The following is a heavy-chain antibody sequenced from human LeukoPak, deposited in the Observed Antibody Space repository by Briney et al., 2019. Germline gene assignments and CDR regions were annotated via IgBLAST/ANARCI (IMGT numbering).Heavy chain of an antibody. V-gene: IGHV7-4-1*02. CDR1: GYTFTSYA. CDR3: ARCSRYCTNGVCYNYYYYYMDV. CDR2: INTNTGNP. J-gene: IGHJ6*03. Sequence: ASVKVSCKASGYTFTSYAMNWVRQAPGQGLEWMGWINTNTGNPTYAQGFTGRFVFSLDTSVSTAYLQISSLKAEDTAVYYCARCSRYCTNGVCYNYYYYYMDVWGKGTTVTVSS. D-gene: IGHD2-8*01.